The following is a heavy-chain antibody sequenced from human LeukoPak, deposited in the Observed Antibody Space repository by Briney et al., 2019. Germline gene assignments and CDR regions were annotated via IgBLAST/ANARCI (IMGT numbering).Heavy chain of an antibody. J-gene: IGHJ3*02. Sequence: PGGSLGLSCAASGFTFDDYAMHWVRQAPGKGLEWVSYISWNSGSIDYGDSVKGRFTISRDSAKKSLYLQMNSLRTEDTALYYCAKDLSRWGSYRSDAFDIWGQGTMVTVSS. V-gene: IGHV3-9*01. CDR2: ISWNSGSI. D-gene: IGHD3-16*02. CDR1: GFTFDDYA. CDR3: AKDLSRWGSYRSDAFDI.